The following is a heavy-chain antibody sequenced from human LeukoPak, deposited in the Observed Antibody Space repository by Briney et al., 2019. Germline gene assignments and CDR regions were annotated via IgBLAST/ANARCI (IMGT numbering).Heavy chain of an antibody. Sequence: GGSLRLSCTASGFTFSSYSMNWVRQAPGKGLEWVSSISGSSSYIYYADSVKGRFTITRDNAKNSLYLQMNSLRAGDTALYYCARTDSNIAARRIGFDYWGQGTLVTVSS. CDR3: ARTDSNIAARRIGFDY. CDR1: GFTFSSYS. D-gene: IGHD6-6*01. CDR2: ISGSSSYI. V-gene: IGHV3-21*01. J-gene: IGHJ4*02.